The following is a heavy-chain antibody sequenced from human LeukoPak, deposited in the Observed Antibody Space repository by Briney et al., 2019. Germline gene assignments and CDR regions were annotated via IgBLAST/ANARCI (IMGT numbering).Heavy chain of an antibody. CDR3: AGRRIVGRGWYDGAFVI. Sequence: GESLKISCKASGNSFTNYWIGWVRQMPGKGLEWMGVIYPGDYDTRYRPPFQGQVTMSADESISTAYLQWSSLKASDTAIYYCAGRRIVGRGWYDGAFVIWGQGTMVTVSS. D-gene: IGHD1-26*01. CDR2: IYPGDYDT. V-gene: IGHV5-51*01. CDR1: GNSFTNYW. J-gene: IGHJ3*02.